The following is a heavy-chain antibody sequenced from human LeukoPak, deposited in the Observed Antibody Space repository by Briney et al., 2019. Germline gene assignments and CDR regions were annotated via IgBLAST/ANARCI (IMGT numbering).Heavy chain of an antibody. CDR2: IYYSGGT. J-gene: IGHJ3*02. CDR1: GGSISSGGYY. D-gene: IGHD3-22*01. Sequence: PSETLSLTCTVSGGSISSGGYYWSWIRQHPGKGLEWIGYIYYSGGTYYNPSLKSRVTISVDTSKNQFSLKLSSVTAADTAVYYCARGDYDSLQGAFDIWGQGTMVTVSS. CDR3: ARGDYDSLQGAFDI. V-gene: IGHV4-31*03.